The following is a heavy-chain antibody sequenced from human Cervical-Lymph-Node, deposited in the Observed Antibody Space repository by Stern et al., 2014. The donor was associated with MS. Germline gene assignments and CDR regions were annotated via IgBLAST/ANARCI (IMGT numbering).Heavy chain of an antibody. Sequence: QLQLQESGPGLVKPSQTLSLTCTVSGGSISSGNYYWSWIRQPAGEGLGWIGRIYSSGSTQYNPPLKSRVTISADTSTNQFSLRLSSVTAADTAVYYCARGNYDVLTDNGGHGFDIWGQGTMVTVSS. CDR3: ARGNYDVLTDNGGHGFDI. CDR2: IYSSGST. J-gene: IGHJ3*02. V-gene: IGHV4-61*02. CDR1: GGSISSGNYY. D-gene: IGHD3-9*01.